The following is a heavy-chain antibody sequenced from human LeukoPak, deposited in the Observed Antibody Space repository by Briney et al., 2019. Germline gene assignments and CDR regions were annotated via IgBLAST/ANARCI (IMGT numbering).Heavy chain of an antibody. CDR1: GFTFSSFA. D-gene: IGHD3-10*01. Sequence: GGSLRLSCAASGFTFSSFAMSWVRQAPGRGLEWVSVINSTDDSTYCADSVKGRFTISRDNSKNTLYLQMNSLRAEDTAVYYCAKARGTYYYDSGSSTFDYWGQGTLVTVSP. V-gene: IGHV3-23*01. CDR2: INSTDDST. J-gene: IGHJ4*02. CDR3: AKARGTYYYDSGSSTFDY.